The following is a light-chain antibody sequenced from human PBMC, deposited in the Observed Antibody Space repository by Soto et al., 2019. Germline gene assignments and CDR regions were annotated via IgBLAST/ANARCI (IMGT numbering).Light chain of an antibody. CDR2: DAS. CDR3: HQRQYWPPIT. CDR1: QGVTTN. Sequence: EIVITQSPDTLSVSPGERATLTCRAGQGVTTNFAWYQQKSGQSPRLLISDASNRATGIPARFSGSGSGTDFTLTISSLEPEDFAVYYCHQRQYWPPITFGQGTRLEIK. V-gene: IGKV3-11*01. J-gene: IGKJ5*01.